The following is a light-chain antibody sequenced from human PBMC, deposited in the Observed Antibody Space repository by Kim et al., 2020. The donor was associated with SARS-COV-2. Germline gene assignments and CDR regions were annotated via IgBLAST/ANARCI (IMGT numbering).Light chain of an antibody. CDR3: QRYGSSLYT. CDR1: QSVSSSY. CDR2: GAS. Sequence: EIVLTQSPGTLTLSPGERATLSCRASQSVSSSYLAWYEQKPGQAPRLLIYGASSRATGIPDRFSGSGSGTDFTLTISRLEPEDFAVYYCQRYGSSLYTFGQGTKLEI. V-gene: IGKV3-20*01. J-gene: IGKJ2*01.